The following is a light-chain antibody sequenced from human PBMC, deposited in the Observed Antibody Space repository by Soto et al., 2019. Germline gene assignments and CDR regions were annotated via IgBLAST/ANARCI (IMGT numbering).Light chain of an antibody. J-gene: IGKJ3*01. CDR3: HHYGTSLFT. V-gene: IGKV3-20*01. CDR2: ATF. CDR1: QSISDSN. Sequence: EIVLTQSPDTLSLSPGERATLSCRASQSISDSNLAWYQQRPGQPPRLLIYATFIRATGVPDRFIGSGSGTEFTLTIGRLEPEDFAVFFCHHYGTSLFTLGPGTRVDIK.